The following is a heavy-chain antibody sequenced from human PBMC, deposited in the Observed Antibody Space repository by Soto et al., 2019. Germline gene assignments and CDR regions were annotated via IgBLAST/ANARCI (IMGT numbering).Heavy chain of an antibody. CDR2: IIPIFGTA. CDR1: GGTFSSYA. V-gene: IGHV1-69*13. D-gene: IGHD2-21*02. Sequence: SVKVSCKASGGTFSSYAISWVRQAPGQGLEWMGGIIPIFGTANYAQKFQGRVTITADESTSTAYMELSSLRSEDTAVYYCARVLAYCGGDCSNAFDPWGQGTLVTVAS. J-gene: IGHJ5*02. CDR3: ARVLAYCGGDCSNAFDP.